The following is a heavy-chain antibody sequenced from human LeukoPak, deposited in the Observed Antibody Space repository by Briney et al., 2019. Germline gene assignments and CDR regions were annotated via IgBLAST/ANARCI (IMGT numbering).Heavy chain of an antibody. D-gene: IGHD3-10*01. CDR3: ARGGLTMVRGVISPGAYNMDV. CDR1: GYTFTSYG. J-gene: IGHJ6*03. V-gene: IGHV1-18*01. Sequence: GASVKVSCKASGYTFTSYGISWVRQAPGQGLEWMGWISAYNGNTNYAQKLQGRVTMTTDTSTSTAYMELRSLRSDDTAVYYCARGGLTMVRGVISPGAYNMDVWGKGTTVTVSS. CDR2: ISAYNGNT.